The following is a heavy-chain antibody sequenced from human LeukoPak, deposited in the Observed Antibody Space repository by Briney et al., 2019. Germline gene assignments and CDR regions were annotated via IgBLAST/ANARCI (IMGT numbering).Heavy chain of an antibody. V-gene: IGHV3-48*03. CDR2: ISSSGSTI. J-gene: IGHJ4*02. Sequence: GGSLRLSCAASGFTFSSYEMNWVRQAPGKGLEWVSYISSSGSTIYYADSAKGRFTISRDNAKNSLYLQMNSLRAEDTAVYYCARANIRGYDFDYWGQGTLVTVSS. CDR3: ARANIRGYDFDY. CDR1: GFTFSSYE. D-gene: IGHD6-25*01.